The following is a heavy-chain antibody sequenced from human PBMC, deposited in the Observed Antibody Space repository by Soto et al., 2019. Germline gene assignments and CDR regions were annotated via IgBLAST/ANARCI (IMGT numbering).Heavy chain of an antibody. Sequence: QVQLVQSGAEEKKPGASVKVSCKTSGFTFTTYGFTWVRQAPGQGLEWMGWISAQTGNTNYAQKFQGRVTMTTDTYTTTAYMEVRALRSDDTALYYCARAGVATIDYWGQGTLVTVSS. D-gene: IGHD5-12*01. J-gene: IGHJ4*02. V-gene: IGHV1-18*01. CDR3: ARAGVATIDY. CDR2: ISAQTGNT. CDR1: GFTFTTYG.